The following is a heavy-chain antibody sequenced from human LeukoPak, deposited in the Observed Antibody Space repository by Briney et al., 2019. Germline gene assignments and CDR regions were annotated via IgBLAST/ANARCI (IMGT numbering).Heavy chain of an antibody. V-gene: IGHV1-18*01. Sequence: GASVKISCKASGYTFTSYGISWVRQAPGQGLEWVGWISAYNGNTNYAQKLQGRVTMTTDTSTSTAYMELRSLRSDDTAVYYCARDLFDNDRGSGSYYASGSDYWGQGTLVTVSS. CDR3: ARDLFDNDRGSGSYYASGSDY. J-gene: IGHJ4*02. D-gene: IGHD3-10*01. CDR1: GYTFTSYG. CDR2: ISAYNGNT.